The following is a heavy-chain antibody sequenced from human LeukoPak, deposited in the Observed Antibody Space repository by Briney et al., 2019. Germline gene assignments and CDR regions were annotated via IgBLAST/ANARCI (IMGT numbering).Heavy chain of an antibody. CDR3: ARGSTRNFYDSSAGFDF. CDR1: GDSISPFC. D-gene: IGHD3-22*01. V-gene: IGHV4-59*01. Sequence: SETLSPTCTVSGDSISPFCWTWIRQPPGKGLEWIGNIYYSGSTSYNPPLKGRVTISLDTSKNQFSLRLTSVTAADTAVYYCARGSTRNFYDSSAGFDFWGQGTLLTVSS. J-gene: IGHJ4*02. CDR2: IYYSGST.